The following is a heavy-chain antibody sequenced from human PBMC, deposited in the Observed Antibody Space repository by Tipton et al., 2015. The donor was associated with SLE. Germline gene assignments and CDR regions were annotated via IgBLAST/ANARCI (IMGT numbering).Heavy chain of an antibody. CDR2: IYSGGST. J-gene: IGHJ6*02. D-gene: IGHD2-2*01. Sequence: VQLVQSGGGLVQPGGSLRLSCAASGFTVSSNYMSWVRQAPGKGLEWVSVIYSGGSTYYADSVKGRFTIPRHNSKNTLYLQMNSLRAEDTAVYYCARSDQLLSSYSYGMDVWGQGTTVTVSS. CDR3: ARSDQLLSSYSYGMDV. CDR1: GFTVSSNY. V-gene: IGHV3-53*04.